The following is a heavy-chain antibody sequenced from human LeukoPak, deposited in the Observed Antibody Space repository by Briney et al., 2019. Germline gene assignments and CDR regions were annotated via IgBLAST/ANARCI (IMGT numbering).Heavy chain of an antibody. V-gene: IGHV4-59*01. J-gene: IGHJ4*02. Sequence: PSETLSLTCTVSGGSISSYYWSWIRQPPEKGLEWIGYVYYSGSTNYNPSLKSRVTISVDTSKNQFSLKLSSVTAADTAVYYCASLGTGSDFDYWGQGTLVTVSS. CDR2: VYYSGST. D-gene: IGHD3-16*01. CDR1: GGSISSYY. CDR3: ASLGTGSDFDY.